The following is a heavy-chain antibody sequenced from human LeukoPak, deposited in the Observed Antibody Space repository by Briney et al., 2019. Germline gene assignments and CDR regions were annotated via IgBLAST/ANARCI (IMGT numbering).Heavy chain of an antibody. CDR1: GFTFSSAW. CDR2: IKSKADGGTT. CDR3: TTDPFMLDVYHFHY. J-gene: IGHJ4*02. D-gene: IGHD5/OR15-5a*01. V-gene: IGHV3-15*01. Sequence: GGSLRLSCAASGFTFSSAWMTWVRQAPGKGLEWVGHIKSKADGGTTDYAAPAKGRFTISRDDSKNTLSLQMNSLKYEDTAVYYCTTDPFMLDVYHFHYWGQGTLVTVSS.